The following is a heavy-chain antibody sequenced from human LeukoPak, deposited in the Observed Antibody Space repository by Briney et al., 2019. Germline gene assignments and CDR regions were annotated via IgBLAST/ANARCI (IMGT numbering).Heavy chain of an antibody. D-gene: IGHD3-16*02. CDR1: GFTFGAYW. V-gene: IGHV3-7*01. J-gene: IGHJ4*02. CDR2: IKDDGSAQ. Sequence: GGSLRLSCAASGFTFGAYWMSWFRQAPGKGPEWVASIKDDGSAQFYVDFLEGRFTISRDNAKNTLYLQMDTMRVEDTAVYYCARHIVGEQNFDYWSQGTLVTVSS. CDR3: ARHIVGEQNFDY.